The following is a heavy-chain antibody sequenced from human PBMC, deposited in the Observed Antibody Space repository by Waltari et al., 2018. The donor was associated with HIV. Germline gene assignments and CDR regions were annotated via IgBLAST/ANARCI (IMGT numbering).Heavy chain of an antibody. Sequence: QVQLVESGGGVVQPGRSLRLSCPGCGFTFRTSGLHWVRQAPGKGLEWVAGIWYDGSNKYYADAVKGRLTISRDNSKNTVYLQINRLRAEDTAVYYCAREGHYYGSGRFGGDYWGQGTLVTVSS. CDR2: IWYDGSNK. J-gene: IGHJ4*02. V-gene: IGHV3-33*01. CDR3: AREGHYYGSGRFGGDY. D-gene: IGHD3-10*01. CDR1: GFTFRTSG.